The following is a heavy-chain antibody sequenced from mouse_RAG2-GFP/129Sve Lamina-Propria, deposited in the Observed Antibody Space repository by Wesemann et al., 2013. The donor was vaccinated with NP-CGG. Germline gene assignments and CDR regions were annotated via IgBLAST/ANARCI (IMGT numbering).Heavy chain of an antibody. J-gene: IGHJ2*01. CDR3: ARRPYYGSSYDYFDY. Sequence: QVQLQQSGAELVRPGTSVKMSCKASGYTFTNYWIGWAKQRPGHGLEWIGDIYPGGGYTNYNEKFKGKATLTADKSSSTAYMQFSSLTSEDSAIYYCARRPYYGSSYDYFDYWGQGTTLTVSS. V-gene: IGHV1-63*01. D-gene: IGHD1-1*01. CDR2: IYPGGGYT. CDR1: GYTFTNYW.